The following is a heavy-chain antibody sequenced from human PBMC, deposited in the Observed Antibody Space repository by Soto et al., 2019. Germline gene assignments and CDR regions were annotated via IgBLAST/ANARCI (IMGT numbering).Heavy chain of an antibody. CDR1: GGSFRGYY. J-gene: IGHJ4*02. CDR2: IDHSGST. V-gene: IGHV4-34*01. D-gene: IGHD3-16*01. Sequence: KTSETLSLTCAVYGGSFRGYYWTWIRQPPGKGLEWIGEIDHSGSTNYNPSLKSRVTISVDTSKNQFSLKLASVTAADTAVYYCARVEYTYNYRGLDYWGQGTLVTVSS. CDR3: ARVEYTYNYRGLDY.